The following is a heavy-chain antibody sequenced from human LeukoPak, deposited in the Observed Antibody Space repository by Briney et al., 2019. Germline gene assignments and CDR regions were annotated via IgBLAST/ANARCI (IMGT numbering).Heavy chain of an antibody. CDR1: GFYA. Sequence: QSGGSLRLSCAASGFYAMHWVRQAPGKGLEWVALISYDGSNKYYADSVKGQFTISRDNSKNTLYLQMNSLRAEDTAVYYCARDPNSRRWFDYWGQGTLVTVSS. CDR3: ARDPNSRRWFDY. J-gene: IGHJ4*02. CDR2: ISYDGSNK. D-gene: IGHD6-13*01. V-gene: IGHV3-30-3*01.